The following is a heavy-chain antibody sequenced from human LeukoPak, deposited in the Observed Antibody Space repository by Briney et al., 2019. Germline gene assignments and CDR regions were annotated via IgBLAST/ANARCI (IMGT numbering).Heavy chain of an antibody. CDR2: IYTSGST. Sequence: PSQTLSLTCTVPGGSISSGSYYWSWIRQPAGKGLEWIGRIYTSGSTNYNPSLKSRVTISVDTSKNQFSLKLSSVTAADTAVYYRAREPIVVVVAATKLYYYYYYMDVWGKGTTVTISS. D-gene: IGHD2-15*01. J-gene: IGHJ6*03. CDR3: AREPIVVVVAATKLYYYYYYMDV. CDR1: GGSISSGSYY. V-gene: IGHV4-61*02.